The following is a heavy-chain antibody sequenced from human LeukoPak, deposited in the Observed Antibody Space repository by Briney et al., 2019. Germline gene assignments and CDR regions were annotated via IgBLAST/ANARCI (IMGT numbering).Heavy chain of an antibody. J-gene: IGHJ4*02. CDR2: IYTTGST. CDR3: ARDIEAFRTGYYSGFDY. CDR1: GGSISSYY. D-gene: IGHD3/OR15-3a*01. Sequence: SETLSLTCTVSGGSISSYYWSWIRQPAGKGLEWIGRIYTTGSTNYNPSLKSRVTMSVDTSKNQFSLKLSSVTAADTAVYYCARDIEAFRTGYYSGFDYWGQGTLVTVSS. V-gene: IGHV4-4*07.